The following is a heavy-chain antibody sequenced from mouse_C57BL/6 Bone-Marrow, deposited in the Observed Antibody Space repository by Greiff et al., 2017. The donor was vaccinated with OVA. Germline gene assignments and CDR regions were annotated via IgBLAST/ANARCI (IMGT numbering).Heavy chain of an antibody. CDR3: TRGYSYVYAMDY. Sequence: VQLQQSGAELVRPGASVTLSCKASGYTFTDYEMHWVKQRPVHGLEWIGAIDPEDGGTAYNQKFQGKAILTADKSSSTAYMELRSLTSEDSAVYYCTRGYSYVYAMDYWGQGTSVTVSS. CDR1: GYTFTDYE. D-gene: IGHD2-12*01. CDR2: IDPEDGGT. J-gene: IGHJ4*01. V-gene: IGHV1-15*01.